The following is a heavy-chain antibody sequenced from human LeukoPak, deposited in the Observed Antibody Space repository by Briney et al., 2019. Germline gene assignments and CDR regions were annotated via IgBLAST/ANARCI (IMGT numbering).Heavy chain of an antibody. Sequence: SGPTLVKPTRTLTLTCTFSGFSLSSTGVAVVWIRQPPGKALEWLAVHYWNNDKSYSPSLQKRLTITNDTSKNQVVLTMTDMDPVDTATYFCAHKGRGSGSYTMWGQGTLVTVSS. V-gene: IGHV2-5*01. CDR1: GFSLSSTGVA. D-gene: IGHD3-10*01. CDR3: AHKGRGSGSYTM. CDR2: HYWNNDK. J-gene: IGHJ4*02.